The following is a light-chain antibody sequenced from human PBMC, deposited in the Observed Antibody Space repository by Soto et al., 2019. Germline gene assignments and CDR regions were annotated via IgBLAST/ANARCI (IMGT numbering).Light chain of an antibody. CDR2: EVS. Sequence: QSALTQPASVSGSPGQSITISCTGTSSDVGGYNYVSWYQQHQGKTPKLMIYEVSNRPSGVSIRFSGYKSGNTASLTISGLQAEDEADYYCSSYTSSSTLYVFGTGTKLTVL. V-gene: IGLV2-14*01. CDR3: SSYTSSSTLYV. J-gene: IGLJ1*01. CDR1: SSDVGGYNY.